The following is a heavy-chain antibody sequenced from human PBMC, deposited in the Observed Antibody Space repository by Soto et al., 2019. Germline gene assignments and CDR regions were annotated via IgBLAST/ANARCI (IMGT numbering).Heavy chain of an antibody. Sequence: ASVKVSCKASGYTFTGYYMHWVRQAPGQGLEWMGWINPNSGGTNYAQKFQGRVTMTRDTSISTAYMELSRLRSDDTAVYYCARDPGIAAAGTPYYYYGMDVWGQGTTVTVS. J-gene: IGHJ6*02. CDR2: INPNSGGT. D-gene: IGHD6-13*01. CDR1: GYTFTGYY. V-gene: IGHV1-2*02. CDR3: ARDPGIAAAGTPYYYYGMDV.